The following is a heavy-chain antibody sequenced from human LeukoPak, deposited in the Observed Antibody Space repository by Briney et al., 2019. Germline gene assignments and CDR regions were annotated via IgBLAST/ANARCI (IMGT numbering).Heavy chain of an antibody. CDR1: GFSVSSYD. CDR2: IGTAGDT. J-gene: IGHJ6*02. CDR3: ARDIHGMDV. Sequence: GGSLRLSCAASGFSVSSYDMHWVRQAPGKGLGWVSGIGTAGDTYFPGSVKGRFTISRENAKNSLFLQMNSLRAEDTAVYYCARDIHGMDVWGQGTTVTVSS. V-gene: IGHV3-13*01.